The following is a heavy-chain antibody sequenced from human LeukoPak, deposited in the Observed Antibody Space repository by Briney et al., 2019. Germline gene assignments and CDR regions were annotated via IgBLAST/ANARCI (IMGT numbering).Heavy chain of an antibody. CDR3: ASSPYPEYYFDY. Sequence: GGSLRLSCAVSGFTFSSYSMNWVRQAPGKGLEWVSYISSSSSTIYYADSVKGRFTISRDNAKNSLYLQMNSLRDEGTAVYYCASSPYPEYYFDYWGQGTLVTVSS. CDR2: ISSSSSTI. J-gene: IGHJ4*02. V-gene: IGHV3-48*02. CDR1: GFTFSSYS.